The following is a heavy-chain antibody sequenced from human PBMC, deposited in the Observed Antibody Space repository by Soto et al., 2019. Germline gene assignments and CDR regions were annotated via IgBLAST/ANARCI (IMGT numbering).Heavy chain of an antibody. Sequence: QVQLVQSGAEVKKPGASVKVSCKASGYTFTSYGISWVRQAPGQGLELKGWISAYNGNTNYAQKRQGRVTMTTDTSTSTAYMELGSLRSDDTAVYYCATGVYGDYSEPYMDVWGQGTTVTVSS. CDR3: ATGVYGDYSEPYMDV. D-gene: IGHD4-17*01. V-gene: IGHV1-18*01. CDR1: GYTFTSYG. J-gene: IGHJ6*02. CDR2: ISAYNGNT.